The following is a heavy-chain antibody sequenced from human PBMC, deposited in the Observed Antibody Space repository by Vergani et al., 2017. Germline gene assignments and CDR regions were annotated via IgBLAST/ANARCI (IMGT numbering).Heavy chain of an antibody. J-gene: IGHJ2*01. Sequence: EVQLVESGGGLVQPGRSLRLSCTASGFTFGDYAMSWFRQAPGKGLEWVGFIRSKAYGGTTEYAASVKGRFTISRDDSKNTLYLQMNSLKTEDTAVYYCTTGRAEAAAAYWYFDLWGRGTLVTVSS. CDR3: TTGRAEAAAAYWYFDL. D-gene: IGHD6-13*01. V-gene: IGHV3-49*03. CDR2: IRSKAYGGTT. CDR1: GFTFGDYA.